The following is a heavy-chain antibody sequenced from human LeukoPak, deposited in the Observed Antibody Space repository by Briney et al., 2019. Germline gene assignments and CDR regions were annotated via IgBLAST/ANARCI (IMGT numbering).Heavy chain of an antibody. CDR2: IRYDGSDK. J-gene: IGHJ4*02. V-gene: IGHV3-30*02. Sequence: GGSLRLSCAASGFIFTDYGMHWVRQAPGKGLEWLTFIRYDGSDKYYADSVKGRFTISRDNSKNTLYLQMNSLRAEDTAVYYCARSFLDYWGQGTLVTVSS. CDR3: ARSFLDY. CDR1: GFIFTDYG.